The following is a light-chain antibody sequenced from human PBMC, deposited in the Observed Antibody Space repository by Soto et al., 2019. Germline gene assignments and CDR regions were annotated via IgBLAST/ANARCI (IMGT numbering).Light chain of an antibody. Sequence: DIQMTQSPSTLSASVGDGVTITCRASQSIGSWLAWYQQKPGKAPKLLIYKATNLQSGVPSRFSGSGSGTDFSLTIRSLQHVDSATYFCQQYNDFQYTFGPGTKLE. J-gene: IGKJ2*01. CDR3: QQYNDFQYT. CDR1: QSIGSW. V-gene: IGKV1-5*03. CDR2: KAT.